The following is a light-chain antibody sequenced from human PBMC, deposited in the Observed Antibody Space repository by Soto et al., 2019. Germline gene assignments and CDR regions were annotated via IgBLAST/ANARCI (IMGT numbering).Light chain of an antibody. J-gene: IGKJ1*01. Sequence: EIVLTQSPGTLSLSPGERATLSCRASQSVSSSYLAWYQQKPGQAPRLLIYGASIRATDIPDRFSGSGSGTDFTLTISRQEPEDFAVYYCQQYGSSPWTFGQGTKVEIK. CDR3: QQYGSSPWT. CDR2: GAS. V-gene: IGKV3-20*01. CDR1: QSVSSSY.